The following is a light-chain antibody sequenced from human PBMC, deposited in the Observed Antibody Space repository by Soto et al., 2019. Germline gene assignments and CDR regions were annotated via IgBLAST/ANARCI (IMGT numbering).Light chain of an antibody. Sequence: EVVLTQSPGTLSLSPGERANLSCRASQSLSSSYLAWYQQKPGQAPRLLIYGAFSRATGIPKRFSGSGSGTDFTLTISSLETEDFAVYYCQKHGFSITLGGGTKVEIK. CDR3: QKHGFSIT. CDR2: GAF. V-gene: IGKV3-20*01. CDR1: QSLSSSY. J-gene: IGKJ4*01.